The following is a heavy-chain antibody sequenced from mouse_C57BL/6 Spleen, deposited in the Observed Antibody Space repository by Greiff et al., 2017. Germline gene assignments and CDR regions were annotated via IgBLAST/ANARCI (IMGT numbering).Heavy chain of an antibody. Sequence: QVQLKQPGAELVRPGTSVKLSCKASGYTFTSYWMHWVKQRPGQGLEWIGVIDPSDSYTNYNQKFKGKATLTVDTSSSTAYMQLSSLTSEDSAVYYCSYWYFDVWGTGTTVTVSS. CDR2: IDPSDSYT. CDR3: SYWYFDV. J-gene: IGHJ1*03. V-gene: IGHV1-59*01. CDR1: GYTFTSYW.